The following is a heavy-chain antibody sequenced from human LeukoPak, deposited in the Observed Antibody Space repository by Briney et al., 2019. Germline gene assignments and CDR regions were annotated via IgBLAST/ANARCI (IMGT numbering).Heavy chain of an antibody. CDR3: AKEGVGHSYGYYFDY. CDR2: INSDGSST. Sequence: GGSLRLSCAASGFTFSSYWMHWVRQAPGKGLVWVSRINSDGSSTSYADSVKGRFTISRDNSKNALYLQMNSLRAEDTAVYYCAKEGVGHSYGYYFDYWGQGTLVTVSS. V-gene: IGHV3-74*01. J-gene: IGHJ4*02. D-gene: IGHD3-16*02. CDR1: GFTFSSYW.